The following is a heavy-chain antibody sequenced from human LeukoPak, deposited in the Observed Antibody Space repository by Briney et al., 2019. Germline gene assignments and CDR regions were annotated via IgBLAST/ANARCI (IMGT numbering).Heavy chain of an antibody. CDR2: IYYSGST. V-gene: IGHV4-39*01. D-gene: IGHD2/OR15-2a*01. Sequence: NPSETLSLTCTVSGGSISSSSYHWGWIRQPPGKGLEWIGSIYYSGSTYYNPSLKSRVTISVDTSKNQFSLKLSSVTAADTAVYYCARTLKLDAFDIWGQGTMVTVSS. CDR3: ARTLKLDAFDI. J-gene: IGHJ3*02. CDR1: GGSISSSSYH.